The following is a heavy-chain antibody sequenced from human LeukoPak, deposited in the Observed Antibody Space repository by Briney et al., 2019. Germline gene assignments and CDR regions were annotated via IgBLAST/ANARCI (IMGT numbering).Heavy chain of an antibody. CDR3: ARDRSGYSEYYFDY. CDR2: IYYTGST. Sequence: SETLSLTCTVSVGSISSSSYYWGWIRQPPGKGLEWIGSIYYTGSTYYNPSLKSRVTISVDTSKNQFSLKLTSVTAADTAVYYCARDRSGYSEYYFDYWGQGSLVTVSS. J-gene: IGHJ4*02. V-gene: IGHV4-39*07. CDR1: VGSISSSSYY. D-gene: IGHD5-12*01.